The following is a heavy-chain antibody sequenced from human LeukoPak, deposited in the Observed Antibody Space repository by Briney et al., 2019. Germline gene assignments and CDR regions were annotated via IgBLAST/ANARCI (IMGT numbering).Heavy chain of an antibody. CDR2: IYYSGST. CDR1: GYSISSGYY. CDR3: ARGGRGRPPPDDY. V-gene: IGHV4-38-2*02. Sequence: SETLSLTCTVSGYSISSGYYWGWIRQPPGKGLEWIGYIYYSGSTYHNPSLKSRVTISVDTSKNQFSLKLSSVTAADTAVYYCARGGRGRPPPDDYWGQGTLVTVSS. J-gene: IGHJ4*02. D-gene: IGHD3/OR15-3a*01.